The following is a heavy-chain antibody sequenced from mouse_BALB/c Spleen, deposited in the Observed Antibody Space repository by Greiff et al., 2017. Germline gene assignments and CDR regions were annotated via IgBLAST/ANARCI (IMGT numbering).Heavy chain of an antibody. CDR2: IDPYNGGT. V-gene: IGHV1S135*01. Sequence: VQLQQSGPELGKPGASVKISCKASGYSFTGYNMYWVKQSHRKSLEWIGYIDPYNGGTSYNQKSKGKATLTVDKSSSTAYMHLNSLTSEDSAIYYCARYDGYPYYAMDYWGQGTSVTGSS. J-gene: IGHJ4*01. D-gene: IGHD2-3*01. CDR1: GYSFTGYN. CDR3: ARYDGYPYYAMDY.